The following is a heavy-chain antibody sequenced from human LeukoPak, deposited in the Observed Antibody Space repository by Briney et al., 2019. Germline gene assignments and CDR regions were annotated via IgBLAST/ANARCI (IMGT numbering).Heavy chain of an antibody. D-gene: IGHD1-26*01. V-gene: IGHV1-2*02. J-gene: IGHJ4*02. CDR3: ARLPVIVGAWSPIDY. Sequence: ASVKVSCKASGYTFTGYYMHWVRQAPGQGLEWMGWINPESGGTNYAQKFQGRVTTTRDTSISTAYMELTSLRSDDTAVYYCARLPVIVGAWSPIDYWGQGTRVTVSS. CDR1: GYTFTGYY. CDR2: INPESGGT.